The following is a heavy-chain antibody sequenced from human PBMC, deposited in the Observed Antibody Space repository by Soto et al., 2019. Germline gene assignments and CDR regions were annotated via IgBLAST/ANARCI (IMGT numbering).Heavy chain of an antibody. CDR3: ASYCSSTSCYGHDAFDI. V-gene: IGHV4-59*01. CDR2: IYYSGST. J-gene: IGHJ3*02. Sequence: SETLSLTCTVSGGSISSYYWSWIRQPPGKGLEWIGYIYYSGSTNYNPSLKSRVTISVDTSKNQFSLKLSSVTAAYTAVYYCASYCSSTSCYGHDAFDIWGQGTMVTVSS. CDR1: GGSISSYY. D-gene: IGHD2-2*01.